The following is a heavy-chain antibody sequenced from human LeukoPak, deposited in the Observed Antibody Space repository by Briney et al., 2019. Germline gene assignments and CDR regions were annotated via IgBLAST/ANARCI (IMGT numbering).Heavy chain of an antibody. CDR3: ARVTYNGYQHFDY. CDR2: IHHRGTT. V-gene: IGHV4-39*07. J-gene: IGHJ4*02. CDR1: GGSISTNTYY. Sequence: PSETLSLTCIVSGGSISTNTYYWGWIRLPPGKGLEWIGEIHHRGTTYYNPSLRSRVTISVDTSKNQFSLRLTSVTAADTAVYYCARVTYNGYQHFDYWGQGNLVTVS. D-gene: IGHD3-10*01.